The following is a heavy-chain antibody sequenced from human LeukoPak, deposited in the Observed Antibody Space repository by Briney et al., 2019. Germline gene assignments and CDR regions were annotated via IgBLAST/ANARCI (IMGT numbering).Heavy chain of an antibody. V-gene: IGHV1-46*03. CDR3: AREGYGARVFPGY. CDR1: GYTFTSYY. D-gene: IGHD4-17*01. J-gene: IGHJ4*02. Sequence: SVKVSCKASGYTFTSYYMHWVRQAPAQGLEWMGIINPSGGSTSYAQKFQGRVTMTRDTYTSTVYMELSSLRSEDTAVYYCAREGYGARVFPGYWGQGTLVTVSS. CDR2: INPSGGST.